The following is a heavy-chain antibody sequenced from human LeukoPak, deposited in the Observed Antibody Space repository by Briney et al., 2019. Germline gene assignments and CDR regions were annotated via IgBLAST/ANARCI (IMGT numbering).Heavy chain of an antibody. CDR2: ISGNGDIT. D-gene: IGHD3-10*01. J-gene: IGHJ3*02. Sequence: GGSLRLSCAASGFTFISFPMHWVRQPPGKGLEYVSAISGNGDITWYGNSVKGRFTISRDNSKSTLYLQMDSLRAEDTAIYYCAKSLFTSAAGSGRASDIWGQGTMVTVSS. V-gene: IGHV3-64*01. CDR1: GFTFISFP. CDR3: AKSLFTSAAGSGRASDI.